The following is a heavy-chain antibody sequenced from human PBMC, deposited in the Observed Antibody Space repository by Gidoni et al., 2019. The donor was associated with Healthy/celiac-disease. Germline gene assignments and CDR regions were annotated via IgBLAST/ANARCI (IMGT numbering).Heavy chain of an antibody. CDR1: GGTFSRYA. D-gene: IGHD5-12*01. CDR2: IIPIFGTA. V-gene: IGHV1-69*01. J-gene: IGHJ3*02. Sequence: QVQLVQSGAEVKKPGSSVKVSCKASGGTFSRYAISWVRQAPGQGLEWMGGIIPIFGTANYAQKFQGRVTITADESTSTAYMELSSLRSEDTAVYYCARDRRDIVATIGAFDIWGQGTMVTVSS. CDR3: ARDRRDIVATIGAFDI.